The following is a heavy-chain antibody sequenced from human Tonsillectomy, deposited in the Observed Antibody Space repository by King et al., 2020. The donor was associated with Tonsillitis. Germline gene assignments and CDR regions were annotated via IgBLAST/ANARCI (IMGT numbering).Heavy chain of an antibody. CDR1: GFSLSDSILG. J-gene: IGHJ4*02. Sequence: VTLKESGPVLVKPTETLTLTCTVSGFSLSDSILGVSWIRQPPGKALEWLAHIFSSDEKSYSTSLKSRLTISKDTSNSQVVLTMNNMDPVDTGTYYCVRMKYYYDSSGYYDYFDYWGQGTLVTVSS. D-gene: IGHD3-22*01. CDR3: VRMKYYYDSSGYYDYFDY. V-gene: IGHV2-26*01. CDR2: IFSSDEK.